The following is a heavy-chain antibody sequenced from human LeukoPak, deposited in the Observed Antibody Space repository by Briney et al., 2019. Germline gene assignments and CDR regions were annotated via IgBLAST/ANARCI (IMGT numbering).Heavy chain of an antibody. V-gene: IGHV3-30-3*01. J-gene: IGHJ4*02. Sequence: GGSLRLSCAASGFTFSSYAMHWVRQAPGKGLEWVAVISYDGSNTYYADSVKGRFTISRDNSKNTLYLQMNSLRAEDTAVYYCARDSSAYFDYWGQGTLVTVSS. CDR3: ARDSSAYFDY. CDR1: GFTFSSYA. CDR2: ISYDGSNT.